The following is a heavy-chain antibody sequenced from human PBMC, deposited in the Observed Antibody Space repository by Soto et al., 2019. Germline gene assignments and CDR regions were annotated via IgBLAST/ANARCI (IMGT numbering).Heavy chain of an antibody. CDR2: ISVSGDST. CDR3: ATRHLAYCSGGTCNPFDF. J-gene: IGHJ4*02. Sequence: GGSLRLSCAASGFTFSTYAMSWVRQAPGKGLEWVSTISVSGDSTYSADSVKGRFAVSRDNSKNTVYLQMNTLRAEDTAIYYCATRHLAYCSGGTCNPFDFWGQGTLVTVSS. V-gene: IGHV3-23*01. CDR1: GFTFSTYA. D-gene: IGHD2-15*01.